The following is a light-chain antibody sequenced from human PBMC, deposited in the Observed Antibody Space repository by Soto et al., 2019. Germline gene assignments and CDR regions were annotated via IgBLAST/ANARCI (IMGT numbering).Light chain of an antibody. CDR3: QHYNNWPLT. Sequence: EIVMTQSPATLSVSPGERATLSCRASQSVSSNLAWYQQKPGQAPRLLIYGASTRATGIPASFSGSGSGTEFTLSISSLRSEDFAVYYCQHYNNWPLTFGGGTKVEIK. V-gene: IGKV3-15*01. CDR2: GAS. J-gene: IGKJ4*01. CDR1: QSVSSN.